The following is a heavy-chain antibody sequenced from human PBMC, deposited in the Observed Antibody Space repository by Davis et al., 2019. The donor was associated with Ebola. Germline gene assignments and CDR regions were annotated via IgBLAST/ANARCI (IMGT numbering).Heavy chain of an antibody. V-gene: IGHV3-73*01. J-gene: IGHJ5*02. Sequence: GGSLRLSCAASGFTFSGSAMHWVRQASGKGLEWVGRIRSKANSYATAYASSVKGRFTISRDNSKNTLYLQMNSLRAEDTAVYYCARDEARIVLMVYAIPWFDPWGQGTLVTVPS. CDR3: ARDEARIVLMVYAIPWFDP. CDR2: IRSKANSYAT. D-gene: IGHD2-8*01. CDR1: GFTFSGSA.